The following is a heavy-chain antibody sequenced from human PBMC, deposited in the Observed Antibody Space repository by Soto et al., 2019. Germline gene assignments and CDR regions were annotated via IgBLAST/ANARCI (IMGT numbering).Heavy chain of an antibody. CDR1: GYSFTSYW. D-gene: IGHD3-10*01. CDR3: ARGLWFGDLSGDNWFDP. Sequence: PGESLKISCKGSGYSFTSYWIGWVRQMPGKGLEWMGIIYPGDSDTRYSPSFQGQVTISADKSISTAYLQWSSPKASDTAMYYCARGLWFGDLSGDNWFDPWGQGTLVTVSS. CDR2: IYPGDSDT. J-gene: IGHJ5*02. V-gene: IGHV5-51*01.